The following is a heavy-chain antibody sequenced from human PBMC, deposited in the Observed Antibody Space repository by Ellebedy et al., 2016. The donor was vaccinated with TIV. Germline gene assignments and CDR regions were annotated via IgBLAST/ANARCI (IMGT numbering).Heavy chain of an antibody. CDR2: IYYSGST. CDR1: GGSISSSSYY. CDR3: ARGRLSIAARRGRFDY. D-gene: IGHD6-6*01. V-gene: IGHV4-39*01. J-gene: IGHJ4*02. Sequence: SETLSLXCTVSGGSISSSSYYWGWIRQPPGKGLEWIGSIYYSGSTYYNPSLKSRVTISVDTSKNQFSLKLSSVTAADTAVYYCARGRLSIAARRGRFDYWGQGTLVTVSS.